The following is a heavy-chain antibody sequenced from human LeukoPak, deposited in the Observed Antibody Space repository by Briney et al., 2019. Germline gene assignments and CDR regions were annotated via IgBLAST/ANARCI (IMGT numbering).Heavy chain of an antibody. CDR2: IYYSGST. J-gene: IGHJ4*02. CDR3: AAEEIVIVPTATNSYFGT. V-gene: IGHV4-59*08. D-gene: IGHD2-2*01. Sequence: SETLSLTCTVSGGSISSYYWSWIRQPPGKGLEWIGYIYYSGSTNHNPSLKSRVTISVDTSKNQFSLRLSSVTAADTAVYYCAAEEIVIVPTATNSYFGTWGQGILVTVSS. CDR1: GGSISSYY.